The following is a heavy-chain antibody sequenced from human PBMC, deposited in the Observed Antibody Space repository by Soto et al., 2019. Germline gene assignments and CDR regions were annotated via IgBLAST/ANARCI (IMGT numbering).Heavy chain of an antibody. V-gene: IGHV4-39*01. CDR3: ARLALLWFGETGYYYYGMDV. D-gene: IGHD3-10*01. CDR2: IYYSGST. Sequence: SETLSLTFTVSGGSISSSSYYWGWSRQPPGKGLEWIGSIYYSGSTYYNPSLKSRVTISVDTSKNQFSLKLSSVTAADTAVYYCARLALLWFGETGYYYYGMDVWGQGTTVTVSS. J-gene: IGHJ6*02. CDR1: GGSISSSSYY.